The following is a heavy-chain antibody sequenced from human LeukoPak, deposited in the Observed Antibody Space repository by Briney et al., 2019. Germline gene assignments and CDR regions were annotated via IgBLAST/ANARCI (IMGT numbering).Heavy chain of an antibody. Sequence: PGGSLRLSCAASGFTVSSNYMSWVRQAPGKGLEWVSVIYSGGSTYYADSVKGRFTISRDNFKNTLYLQMNSLRAEDTAVYYCARDMSSGSGPYGMDVWGQGTTVTVSS. D-gene: IGHD2-15*01. V-gene: IGHV3-66*01. CDR2: IYSGGST. CDR3: ARDMSSGSGPYGMDV. CDR1: GFTVSSNY. J-gene: IGHJ6*02.